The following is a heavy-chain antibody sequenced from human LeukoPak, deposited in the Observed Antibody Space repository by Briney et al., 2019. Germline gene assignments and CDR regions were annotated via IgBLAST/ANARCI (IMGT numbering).Heavy chain of an antibody. V-gene: IGHV1-18*01. J-gene: IGHJ4*02. D-gene: IGHD1-20*01. CDR3: ARGDYNWNQGYFDY. CDR2: ISISSGDT. Sequence: ASVTVSCKTSGFTFSNYHITWVRQAPGQGLEWMGWISISSGDTNYAQNVQGRVTMTTDTATSTAYMELTNLRSDDTAIYYCARGDYNWNQGYFDYWGRGTLVTVSS. CDR1: GFTFSNYH.